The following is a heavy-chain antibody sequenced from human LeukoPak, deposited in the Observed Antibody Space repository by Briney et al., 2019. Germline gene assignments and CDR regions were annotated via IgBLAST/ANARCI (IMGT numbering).Heavy chain of an antibody. J-gene: IGHJ4*02. CDR3: ARLGGLVGETEDY. CDR2: INPNSGGT. V-gene: IGHV1-2*02. CDR1: GYTFTGYY. Sequence: ASVKVSCKASGYTFTGYYMHWVRQAPGQGLEWMGWINPNSGGTNYARKFQGRVTMTRDTSISTAYMELSRLRSDDTAVYYCARLGGLVGETEDYWGQGTLVTVSS. D-gene: IGHD1-26*01.